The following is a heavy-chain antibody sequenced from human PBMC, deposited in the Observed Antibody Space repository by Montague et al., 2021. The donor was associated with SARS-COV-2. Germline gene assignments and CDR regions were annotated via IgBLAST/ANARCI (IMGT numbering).Heavy chain of an antibody. D-gene: IGHD6-19*01. Sequence: SLRLSCAASGFTVSSNYMSWVRQASGKGLEWVSVIYSGGSTYYADSVKGRFTISRHNSKNTLYLQMNSLRAGDTAVYYCARDHGSGWFTFDYWGQGTLVTVSS. CDR1: GFTVSSNY. J-gene: IGHJ4*02. CDR3: ARDHGSGWFTFDY. CDR2: IYSGGST. V-gene: IGHV3-53*04.